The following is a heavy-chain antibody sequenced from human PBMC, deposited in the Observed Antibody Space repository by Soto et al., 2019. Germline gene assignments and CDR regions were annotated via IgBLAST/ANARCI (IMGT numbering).Heavy chain of an antibody. V-gene: IGHV1-2*02. CDR3: ARGPPRKGYCSGGSCYSGFYYYYGMDV. Sequence: ASVKVSCKASGYTFTGYYMHWVRQAPGQGXEWMGWINPNSGGTNYAQKFQGRVTMTRDTSIGTAYMELSRLRSDDTAVYYCARGPPRKGYCSGGSCYSGFYYYYGMDVWGQGTTVTVSS. D-gene: IGHD2-15*01. J-gene: IGHJ6*02. CDR1: GYTFTGYY. CDR2: INPNSGGT.